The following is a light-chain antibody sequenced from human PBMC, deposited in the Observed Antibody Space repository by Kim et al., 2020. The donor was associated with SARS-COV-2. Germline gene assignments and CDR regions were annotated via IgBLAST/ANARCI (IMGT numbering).Light chain of an antibody. J-gene: IGKJ4*01. CDR2: DAS. Sequence: PGERATLSCRASQSVSSYLAWYQQKPGQAPRLLIYDASNRATGIPARFSGSGSGTDFTLTISNLEPEDFAVYYCQQRSNWPPGLTFGGGTKVDIK. CDR1: QSVSSY. V-gene: IGKV3-11*01. CDR3: QQRSNWPPGLT.